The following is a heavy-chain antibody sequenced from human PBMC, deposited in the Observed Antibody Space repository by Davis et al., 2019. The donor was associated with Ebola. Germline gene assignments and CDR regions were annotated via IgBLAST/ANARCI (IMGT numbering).Heavy chain of an antibody. V-gene: IGHV3-48*03. CDR2: ISSSGSTI. CDR3: AREGRFLEWLHYFDY. J-gene: IGHJ4*02. D-gene: IGHD3-3*01. CDR1: GFTFSSYA. Sequence: GGSLRLSCAASGFTFSSYAMNWVRQAPGKGLEWVSYISSSGSTIYYADSVKGRFTISRDNAKNSLYLQMNSLRAEDTAVYYCAREGRFLEWLHYFDYWGQGTLVTVSS.